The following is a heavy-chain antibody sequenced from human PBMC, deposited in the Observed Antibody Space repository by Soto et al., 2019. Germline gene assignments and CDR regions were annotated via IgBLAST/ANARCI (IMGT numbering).Heavy chain of an antibody. Sequence: GGSLRLSCAASGFTFSSYAMSWVRQAPGKGLEWVSAISGSGGSTYYADSVKGRFTISRDNSKNTLYLEMNSLRAEGKAVYYLAKDGGVKGYDWEPYNWFDPWGQGTLVTVSS. CDR1: GFTFSSYA. D-gene: IGHD5-12*01. CDR3: AKDGGVKGYDWEPYNWFDP. J-gene: IGHJ5*02. V-gene: IGHV3-23*01. CDR2: ISGSGGST.